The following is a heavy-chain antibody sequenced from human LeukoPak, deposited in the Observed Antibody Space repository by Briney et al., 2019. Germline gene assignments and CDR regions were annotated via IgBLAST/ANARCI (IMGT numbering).Heavy chain of an antibody. CDR1: VYDFTGYQ. Sequence: GGSVKVSCKVVVYDFTGYQIHWVRLAAGQGPEWRGRLNPNTGHAVYAFKFQGRVTITRDTSSSTAYMEVTRLTSDDTALYYCAKDRDGADRIILWGQGTLVTVSS. V-gene: IGHV1-2*06. J-gene: IGHJ4*02. D-gene: IGHD5-24*01. CDR3: AKDRDGADRIIL. CDR2: LNPNTGHA.